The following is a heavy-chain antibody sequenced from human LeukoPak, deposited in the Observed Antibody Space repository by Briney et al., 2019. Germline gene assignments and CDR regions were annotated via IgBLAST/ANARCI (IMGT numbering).Heavy chain of an antibody. Sequence: ASVKVSCKASGGTFSSYAISWVRQAPGQGLEWMGWMNPNSGNTGYAQKFQGRVTMTRNTSISTAYMELSSLRSEDTAVYYCARGRDTVAGDYWGQGTLVTVSS. CDR3: ARGRDTVAGDY. J-gene: IGHJ4*02. CDR1: GGTFSSYA. V-gene: IGHV1-8*02. D-gene: IGHD4-23*01. CDR2: MNPNSGNT.